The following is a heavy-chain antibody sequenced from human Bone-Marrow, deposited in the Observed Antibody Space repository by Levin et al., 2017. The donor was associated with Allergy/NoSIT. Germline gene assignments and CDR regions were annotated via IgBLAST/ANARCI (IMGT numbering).Heavy chain of an antibody. Sequence: SGGSLRLSCAASGFTFSSYAMHWVRQAPGKGLEWVAVISYDGSNKYYADSVKGRFTISRDNSKNTLYLQMNSLRAEDTAVYYCARAASIAARFDYWGQGTLVTVSS. D-gene: IGHD6-6*01. CDR3: ARAASIAARFDY. CDR1: GFTFSSYA. J-gene: IGHJ4*02. CDR2: ISYDGSNK. V-gene: IGHV3-30-3*01.